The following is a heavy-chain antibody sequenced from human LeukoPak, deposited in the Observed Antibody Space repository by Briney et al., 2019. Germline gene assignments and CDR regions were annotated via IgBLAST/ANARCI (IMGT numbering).Heavy chain of an antibody. J-gene: IGHJ4*02. CDR3: ASMNSSGYSPFDY. Sequence: SETPSLTCTVSGGSISSYYWSWIRQPAGKGLEWIGRIYTSGSTNYNPSLKSRVTMSVDTSKNQFSLKLSSVTSADTAVYYCASMNSSGYSPFDYWGQGTLVTVSS. V-gene: IGHV4-4*07. D-gene: IGHD3-22*01. CDR1: GGSISSYY. CDR2: IYTSGST.